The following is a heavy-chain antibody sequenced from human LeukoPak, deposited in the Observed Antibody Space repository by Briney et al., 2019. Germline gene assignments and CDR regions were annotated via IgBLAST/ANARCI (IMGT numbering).Heavy chain of an antibody. V-gene: IGHV3-7*04. Sequence: GGSLRPSCAASGFTFSSYWMTWVRQAPGKGLEWVANIKQDGSKKSYVDSVKGRFTISRDNAKNSLYLQMNSLRAEDTAIYYCTRVGYIDEGIDYWGQGTLVTVSS. CDR2: IKQDGSKK. J-gene: IGHJ4*02. D-gene: IGHD5-24*01. CDR3: TRVGYIDEGIDY. CDR1: GFTFSSYW.